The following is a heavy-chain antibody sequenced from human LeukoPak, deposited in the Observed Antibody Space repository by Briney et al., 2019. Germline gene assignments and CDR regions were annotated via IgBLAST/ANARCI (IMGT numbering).Heavy chain of an antibody. Sequence: GGSLRLSCSASGFTFSSYAMHWVRQAPGKGLEYVSAISSDGDSTYNADSVKGRFTISRDNSKNTLYLQMSSLRTEDTAVYYCVRSSASSGPNCFDPSGQGTLVTVSS. CDR2: ISSDGDST. V-gene: IGHV3-64D*09. CDR1: GFTFSSYA. J-gene: IGHJ5*02. D-gene: IGHD3-10*01. CDR3: VRSSASSGPNCFDP.